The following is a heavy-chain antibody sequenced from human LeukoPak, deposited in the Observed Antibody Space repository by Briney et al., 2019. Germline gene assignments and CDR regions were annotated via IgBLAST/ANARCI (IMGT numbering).Heavy chain of an antibody. Sequence: PGGSLRLSCAAAGFTVSSNYMSWVRQAPGKGLEWVSVIYSGGSTYYADSVKGRFTISRDNSKNTLYLQMNSLRAEDTAVYYCARLAEEDAIRYFDWSKYYYYYMDVWGKGTTVTISS. CDR2: IYSGGST. CDR1: GFTVSSNY. D-gene: IGHD3-9*01. J-gene: IGHJ6*03. CDR3: ARLAEEDAIRYFDWSKYYYYYMDV. V-gene: IGHV3-53*01.